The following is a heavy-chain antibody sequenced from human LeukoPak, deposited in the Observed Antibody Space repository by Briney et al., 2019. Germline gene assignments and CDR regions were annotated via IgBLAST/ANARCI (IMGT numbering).Heavy chain of an antibody. CDR2: ISGSGGST. J-gene: IGHJ4*02. Sequence: GGSLRLSCAASGFTFSSYAMSWVRQAPGKGLEWVSAISGSGGSTYYADSVKGRFTISRVNSKNTLYLQMNSLRAEDTAVYYCANRIAARPEFDYWDQGTLVTVSS. CDR1: GFTFSSYA. D-gene: IGHD6-6*01. V-gene: IGHV3-23*01. CDR3: ANRIAARPEFDY.